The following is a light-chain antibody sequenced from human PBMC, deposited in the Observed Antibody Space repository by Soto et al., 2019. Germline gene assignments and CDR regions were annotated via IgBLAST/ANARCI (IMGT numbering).Light chain of an antibody. CDR1: LNVNSY. V-gene: IGKV3-11*01. J-gene: IGKJ5*01. Sequence: VLIQSQATLSLSPGERATLSCRASLNVNSYLAWYQQKPGQAPRLLIYDASNRAAGIPARFSGSVSRTDFTLTIRRLEPEDFAIYYSQERQCWPPITFGQGTRLEIK. CDR3: QERQCWPPIT. CDR2: DAS.